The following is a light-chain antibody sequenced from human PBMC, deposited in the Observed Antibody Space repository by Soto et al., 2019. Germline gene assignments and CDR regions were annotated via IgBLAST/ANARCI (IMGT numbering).Light chain of an antibody. Sequence: AIQLTQSPSSLSASVGDRVTITCRASQGISSALAWYQQKPGKAPKLLIYDASSLDSGVPSRFSGSGSGTDFTLTISSLPPEDFLTYYCQQFNSYPHTFGQGTKLEIK. CDR2: DAS. V-gene: IGKV1-13*02. CDR3: QQFNSYPHT. J-gene: IGKJ2*01. CDR1: QGISSA.